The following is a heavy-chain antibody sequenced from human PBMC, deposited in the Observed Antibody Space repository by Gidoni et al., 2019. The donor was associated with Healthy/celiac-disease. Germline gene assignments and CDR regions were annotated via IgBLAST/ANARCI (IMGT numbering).Heavy chain of an antibody. D-gene: IGHD1-20*01. J-gene: IGHJ6*03. CDR1: GFTFSIYS. Sequence: EVQLVESGGGLVKPGGSLRLSCAASGFTFSIYSMNGVRQAPGKGLEWVSPISSSSSYIYYADSVKGRVTISRDNAKNSLYLQRNSLRAEDTAVYYCARDLTGTTPYYYYMDVWGKGTTVTVSS. V-gene: IGHV3-21*01. CDR2: ISSSSSYI. CDR3: ARDLTGTTPYYYYMDV.